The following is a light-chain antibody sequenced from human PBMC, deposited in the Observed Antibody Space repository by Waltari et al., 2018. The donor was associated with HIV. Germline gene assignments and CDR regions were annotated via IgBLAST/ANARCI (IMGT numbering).Light chain of an antibody. V-gene: IGKV1-9*01. CDR3: QRLDSYART. CDR1: QDISAY. CDR2: SAS. Sequence: DIQLPQSPSFLSASVRDRHTSNCRANQDISAYLALYKPKPGNAPTLLIHSASTVQRGVPARFSGSGAGAEFTITISSLQPEDIATYCWQRLDSYARTFGHGTKVEI. J-gene: IGKJ1*01.